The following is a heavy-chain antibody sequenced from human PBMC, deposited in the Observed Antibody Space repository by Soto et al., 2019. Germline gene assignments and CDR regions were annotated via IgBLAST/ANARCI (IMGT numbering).Heavy chain of an antibody. CDR2: IYTSGST. J-gene: IGHJ5*02. CDR3: ARERVIYNWNDVAGLWFDP. CDR1: GGSISSYY. Sequence: KTSETLSLTCTVSGGSISSYYWSWIRQPAGKGLEWIGRIYTSGSTNYNPSLKSRVTMSVDTSKNQFSLKLSSVTAADTAVYYCARERVIYNWNDVAGLWFDPWGQGTLVTVSS. V-gene: IGHV4-4*07. D-gene: IGHD1-1*01.